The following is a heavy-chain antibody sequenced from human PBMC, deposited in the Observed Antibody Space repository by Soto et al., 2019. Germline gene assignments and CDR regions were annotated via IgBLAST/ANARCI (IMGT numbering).Heavy chain of an antibody. CDR2: IYYSGST. CDR3: ARAYYRARFDP. J-gene: IGHJ5*02. D-gene: IGHD3-10*01. V-gene: IGHV4-61*01. CDR1: GGSVSSGSYY. Sequence: QVQLQESGPGLVKPSETLSLTCTVSGGSVSSGSYYWSWIRQPPGKGLEWIGYIYYSGSTNHHPSPKSRVTISVDTSKNQFSLTLSSVTAADTAVYYCARAYYRARFDPWGQGTLVTVSS.